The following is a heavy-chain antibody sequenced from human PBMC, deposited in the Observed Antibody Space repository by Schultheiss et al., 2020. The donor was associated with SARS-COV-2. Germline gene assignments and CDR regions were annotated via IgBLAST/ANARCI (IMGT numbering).Heavy chain of an antibody. CDR3: AREGEVCSGGSCHNWFDP. D-gene: IGHD2-15*01. J-gene: IGHJ5*02. V-gene: IGHV1-2*02. CDR2: INPNSGGT. CDR1: GYTFTGYY. Sequence: ASVKVSCMASGYTFTGYYMHWVRQAPGQGLEWMGWINPNSGGTNYAQKFQGRVTMTRDTSISTAYIELSRLRSDDTAVYYCAREGEVCSGGSCHNWFDPWGQGTLVTVSS.